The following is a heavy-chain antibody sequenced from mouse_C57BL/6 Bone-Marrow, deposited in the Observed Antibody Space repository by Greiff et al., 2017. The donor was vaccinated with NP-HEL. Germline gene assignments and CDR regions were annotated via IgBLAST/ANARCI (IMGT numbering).Heavy chain of an antibody. D-gene: IGHD1-1*01. J-gene: IGHJ2*01. V-gene: IGHV14-1*01. CDR1: GFNIKDYY. Sequence: VQLKQSGAELVRPGASVKLSCTASGFNIKDYYMHWVKQRPEQGLEWIGRIDPEDGDTEYAPKFQGKATMTADTSSNTAYLQLSSLTSEDTAGYYCTIHYYGSRDFDYWGQGTTLTVSS. CDR2: IDPEDGDT. CDR3: TIHYYGSRDFDY.